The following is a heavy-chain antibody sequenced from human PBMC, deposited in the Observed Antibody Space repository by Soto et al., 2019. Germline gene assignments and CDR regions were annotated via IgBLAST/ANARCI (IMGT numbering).Heavy chain of an antibody. CDR2: ISYDGSNK. CDR3: ARGTTTTAFSARDV. J-gene: IGHJ6*02. Sequence: QVQLVESGGGVVQPGRSLRLSCAASGFTFSNNAMDWVRQAPGKGLEWVAVISYDGSNKYIAESVKGRFTISRDNSKNTLFLQMKSLRAEDKDVYYCARGTTTTAFSARDVWGQGTTVTVSS. D-gene: IGHD1-1*01. V-gene: IGHV3-30-3*01. CDR1: GFTFSNNA.